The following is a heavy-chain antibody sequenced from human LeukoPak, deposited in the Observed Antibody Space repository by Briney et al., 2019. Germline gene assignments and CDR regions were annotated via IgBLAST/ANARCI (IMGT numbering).Heavy chain of an antibody. D-gene: IGHD3-22*01. J-gene: IGHJ4*02. V-gene: IGHV1-3*01. CDR3: ARYDSSGRLDY. Sequence: ASVKVSCKASGYTFTSYAMHWVRQAPGQRLEWMGWINAGNGNTKYSQEFQGRVTITRDTSASTAYMELRSLRSDDTAVYYCARYDSSGRLDYWGQGTLVTVSS. CDR2: INAGNGNT. CDR1: GYTFTSYA.